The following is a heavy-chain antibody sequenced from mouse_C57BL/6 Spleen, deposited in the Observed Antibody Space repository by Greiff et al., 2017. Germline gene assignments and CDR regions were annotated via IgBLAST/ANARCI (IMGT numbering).Heavy chain of an antibody. J-gene: IGHJ2*01. Sequence: VQLQQSGAELVKPGASVKLSCTASGYTFNESTIHWVKQRSGQGLEWIGWFYPGSGSIKYTAKFKDKATLTADTSSSTVYMELSRLTSEDSAIYFCARHGGYYDYDDFDYWGQGTTLTVSS. CDR3: ARHGGYYDYDDFDY. V-gene: IGHV1-62-2*01. D-gene: IGHD2-4*01. CDR1: GYTFNEST. CDR2: FYPGSGSI.